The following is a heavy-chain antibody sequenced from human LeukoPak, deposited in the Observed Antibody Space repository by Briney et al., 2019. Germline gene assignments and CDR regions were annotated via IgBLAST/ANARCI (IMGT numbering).Heavy chain of an antibody. J-gene: IGHJ4*02. CDR2: IKQDGSEK. CDR1: GFTFSSYW. Sequence: PGGSLRLSCAASGFTFSSYWMSWVRQAPGKGLEWVANIKQDGSEKYYVDSVKGRFTISRDNAKNSLYLQMNSLRAEDTAVYYCARSYYDFWSGYNPSDYWGQGTLVTVSS. CDR3: ARSYYDFWSGYNPSDY. D-gene: IGHD3-3*01. V-gene: IGHV3-7*01.